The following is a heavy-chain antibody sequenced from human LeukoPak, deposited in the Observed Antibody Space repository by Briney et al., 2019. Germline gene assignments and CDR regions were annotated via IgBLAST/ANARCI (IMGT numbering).Heavy chain of an antibody. CDR2: ISSSSSYI. CDR1: GFTFSSYN. V-gene: IGHV3-21*01. D-gene: IGHD6-13*01. J-gene: IGHJ4*02. Sequence: GGSLRLSCAASGFTFSSYNMNWVRQAPGQGLEWVSSISSSSSYIYYTDSVKGRFTISRDNAKNSLYLQMNSLRADDTAIYYCARVSLGAAAGTSRWGQGTLVTVSS. CDR3: ARVSLGAAAGTSR.